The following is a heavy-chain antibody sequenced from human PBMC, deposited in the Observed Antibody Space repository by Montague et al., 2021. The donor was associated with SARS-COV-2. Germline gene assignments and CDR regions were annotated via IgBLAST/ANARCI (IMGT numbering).Heavy chain of an antibody. Sequence: CAISGDSVSSNTATWSWIRQSPSRGLEWLGRTYYRSKWYHDYAISLKSRITINPDTSKSQFSLQLSSVAPEDTAVFYCARTTTRMLYPENAFDIWGQGTMVTVSS. J-gene: IGHJ3*02. CDR2: TYYRSKWYH. CDR3: ARTTTRMLYPENAFDI. V-gene: IGHV6-1*01. D-gene: IGHD2-8*01. CDR1: GDSVSSNTAT.